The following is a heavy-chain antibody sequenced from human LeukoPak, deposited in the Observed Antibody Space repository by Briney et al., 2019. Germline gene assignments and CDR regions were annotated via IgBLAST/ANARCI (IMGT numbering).Heavy chain of an antibody. CDR1: GGSISSSNW. D-gene: IGHD3-10*01. V-gene: IGHV4-4*02. CDR2: INHSGST. CDR3: ASADLPYYYGSGSYSFDY. J-gene: IGHJ4*02. Sequence: SETLSLTCAVSGGSISSSNWWSWIRQPPGKGLEWIGEINHSGSTNYNPSLKSRVTISVDTSKNQFSLKLSSVTAADTAVYYCASADLPYYYGSGSYSFDYWGQGTLVTVSS.